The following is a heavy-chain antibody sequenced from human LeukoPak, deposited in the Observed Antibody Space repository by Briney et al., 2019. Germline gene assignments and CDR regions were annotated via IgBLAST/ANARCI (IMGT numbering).Heavy chain of an antibody. Sequence: SETLSLTCTVSGYSISSGYYWGWIRQPPGKGLEWIGSIYHSGSTYYNPSLKSRVTISVDTSKNQFSLKLSSVTAADTAVYYCARDLRWLHLERGYYFDYWGQGTLVTVSS. CDR3: ARDLRWLHLERGYYFDY. CDR2: IYHSGST. D-gene: IGHD5-24*01. V-gene: IGHV4-38-2*02. J-gene: IGHJ4*02. CDR1: GYSISSGYY.